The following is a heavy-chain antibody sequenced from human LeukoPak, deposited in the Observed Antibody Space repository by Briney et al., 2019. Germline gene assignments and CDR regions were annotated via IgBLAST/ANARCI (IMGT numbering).Heavy chain of an antibody. CDR3: ARDRGGQWLAPGY. CDR1: GYTFTSYG. D-gene: IGHD6-19*01. CDR2: ISAYNGNT. J-gene: IGHJ4*02. V-gene: IGHV1-18*01. Sequence: ASVKVSCKASGYTFTSYGISWVRQAPGQGLEWMGWISAYNGNTNYAQKFQGRVTMTRDTSISTAYMELSRLRSDDTAVYYCARDRGGQWLAPGYWGQGTLVTVSS.